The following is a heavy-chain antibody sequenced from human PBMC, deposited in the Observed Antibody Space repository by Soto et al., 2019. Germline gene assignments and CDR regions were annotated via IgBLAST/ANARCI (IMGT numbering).Heavy chain of an antibody. D-gene: IGHD1-26*01. Sequence: SETLSLTCTVSGGSISSGGYYWSWIRQHPGKGLEWIGYIYYSGSTYYNPSLKSRVTISVDTSKNQFSLKLSSVTAADTAVYYCARPRERSIVVGATTTLDYWGQGTLVTVSS. CDR3: ARPRERSIVVGATTTLDY. V-gene: IGHV4-31*03. CDR1: GGSISSGGYY. CDR2: IYYSGST. J-gene: IGHJ4*02.